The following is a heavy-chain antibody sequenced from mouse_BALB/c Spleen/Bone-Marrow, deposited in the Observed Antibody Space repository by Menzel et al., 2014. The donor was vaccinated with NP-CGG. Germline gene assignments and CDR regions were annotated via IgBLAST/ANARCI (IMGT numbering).Heavy chain of an antibody. J-gene: IGHJ4*01. CDR3: GRHHYYGCVDY. CDR1: GFDFSRYW. CDR2: INPDSSTI. D-gene: IGHD1-2*01. V-gene: IGHV4-1*02. Sequence: EVKLMESGGGLVQPGGSLKLSCAASGFDFSRYWMCWVRQAPGKGLEWIGEINPDSSTINYTPSLKDKFIISRDNAKNTLYLQMSKVRSEDTALYYYGRHHYYGCVDYWGQGTSVTVSS.